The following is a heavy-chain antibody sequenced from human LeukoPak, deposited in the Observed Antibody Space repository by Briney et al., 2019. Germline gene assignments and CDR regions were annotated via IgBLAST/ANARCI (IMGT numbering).Heavy chain of an antibody. J-gene: IGHJ4*02. Sequence: ASVKVSCKASGYTFTSYGISWVRQAPGQGLEWMGWISAYNGNTNYAQKLQGRVTMTTDTSTSTAYMELSSLRSEDTAVYYCARELTTVDPFDYWGQGTLVTVSS. V-gene: IGHV1-18*01. CDR1: GYTFTSYG. D-gene: IGHD4-17*01. CDR2: ISAYNGNT. CDR3: ARELTTVDPFDY.